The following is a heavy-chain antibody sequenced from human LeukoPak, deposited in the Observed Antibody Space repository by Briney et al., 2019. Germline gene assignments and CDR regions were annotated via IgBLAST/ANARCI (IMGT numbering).Heavy chain of an antibody. CDR2: MNPNSGNT. V-gene: IGHV1-8*02. CDR1: GYTFTSYD. Sequence: GASVKVSCKASGYTFTSYDINWVRQATGQGLEWMGWMNPNSGNTGYAQKFQGRVTMTRNTSISTAYMELSSLRSEDTAVYYCARWRELPYYYYMDVWGKGTTVTISS. CDR3: ARWRELPYYYYMDV. J-gene: IGHJ6*03. D-gene: IGHD1-26*01.